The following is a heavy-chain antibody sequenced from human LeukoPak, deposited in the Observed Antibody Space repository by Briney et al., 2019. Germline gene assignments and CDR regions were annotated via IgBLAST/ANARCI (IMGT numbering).Heavy chain of an antibody. D-gene: IGHD3-22*01. CDR1: GYSFTSYW. CDR2: IYPGDSDT. CDR3: ARRRGYYDSSGYSLDY. V-gene: IGHV5-51*03. J-gene: IGHJ4*02. Sequence: GESLKISCKGSGYSFTSYWIGWVRQMPGKGLEWMGIIYPGDSDTRYSPFFQGQVTISADKSITTAYLQWSSLKASDTAMYYCARRRGYYDSSGYSLDYWGQGTLVTVSS.